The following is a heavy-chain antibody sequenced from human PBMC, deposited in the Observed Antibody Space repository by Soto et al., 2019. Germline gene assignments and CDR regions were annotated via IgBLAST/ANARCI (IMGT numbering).Heavy chain of an antibody. D-gene: IGHD6-19*01. J-gene: IGHJ6*02. CDR2: IYYSGST. CDR1: GGSISSYY. V-gene: IGHV4-59*01. CDR3: ARAVAGPFYYYYYGMDV. Sequence: SETLSLTCTVSGGSISSYYWSWIRQPPGKGLEWIGYIYYSGSTNYNPPLKSRVTISVDTSKNQFSLKLSSVTAADTAVYYCARAVAGPFYYYYYGMDVWGQGTTVTVSS.